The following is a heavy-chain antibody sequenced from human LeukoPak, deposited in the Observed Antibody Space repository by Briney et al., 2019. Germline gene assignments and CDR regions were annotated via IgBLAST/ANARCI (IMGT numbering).Heavy chain of an antibody. CDR1: GFTFSSYG. CDR3: AKDGVGTSGWRI. D-gene: IGHD6-19*01. J-gene: IGHJ4*02. CDR2: IRYDGSNK. Sequence: GGSLRLSCAASGFTFSSYGKHWVRQAPGKGLEWVSFIRYDGSNKYYADSVKGRFTISRDNSKNTLYLQMNSLRGEDTAVYYCAKDGVGTSGWRIWGQGTLVTVSS. V-gene: IGHV3-30*02.